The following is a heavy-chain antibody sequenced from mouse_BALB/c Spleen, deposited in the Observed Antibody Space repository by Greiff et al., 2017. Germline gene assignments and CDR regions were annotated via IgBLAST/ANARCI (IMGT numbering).Heavy chain of an antibody. D-gene: IGHD2-14*01. J-gene: IGHJ4*01. Sequence: EVKLVESGGDLVKPGGSLKLSCAASGFTFSSYGMSWVRQTPDKRLEWVATISSGGSYTYYPDSVKGRFTIARDNAKNTLYLQMSSLKSEDTAMYYCARYDAMDYWGQGTSVTVSS. CDR1: GFTFSSYG. V-gene: IGHV5-6*01. CDR2: ISSGGSYT. CDR3: ARYDAMDY.